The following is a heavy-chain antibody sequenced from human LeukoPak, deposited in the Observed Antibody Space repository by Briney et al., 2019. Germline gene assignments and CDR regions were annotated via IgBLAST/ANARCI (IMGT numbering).Heavy chain of an antibody. V-gene: IGHV3-33*06. CDR2: IWYDGSNK. D-gene: IGHD1/OR15-1a*01. Sequence: GRSLRLSCAASGFTFSSYGMHWVRQAPGKGLEWVAVIWYDGSNKYYADSVKGRFTISRDNSKNTLYLQMNSLTAEDTAVYYCAKGRTGTKASDIWGQGTMVTVSS. J-gene: IGHJ3*02. CDR3: AKGRTGTKASDI. CDR1: GFTFSSYG.